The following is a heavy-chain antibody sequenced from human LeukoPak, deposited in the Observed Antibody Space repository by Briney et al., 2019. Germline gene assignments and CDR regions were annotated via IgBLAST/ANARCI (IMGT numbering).Heavy chain of an antibody. D-gene: IGHD5-18*01. Sequence: SETLSLSCTVSNFSVRSTFFWAWLRQPPGKGLEWIGHTYYSGNNYYNPSLKSRVTISVDTSKNQFSLNLNSVTAADTAVYFCAREGGYISGYIFDSWGHGILVSVSS. V-gene: IGHV4-38-2*02. CDR3: AREGGYISGYIFDS. CDR2: TYYSGNN. CDR1: NFSVRSTFF. J-gene: IGHJ4*01.